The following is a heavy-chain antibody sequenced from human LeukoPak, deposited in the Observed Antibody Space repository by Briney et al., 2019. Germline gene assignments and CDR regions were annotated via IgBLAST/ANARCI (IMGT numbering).Heavy chain of an antibody. CDR2: ISGLGGST. CDR1: VFTFSNYA. CDR3: ARDVEARIPAAGTFDY. J-gene: IGHJ4*02. Sequence: PGGSLRLSCAASVFTFSNYAMSWVRQAPGKGLEWVSVISGLGGSTYYADSVKGRFAISRDNSKSTLWLQMNSLRADDTAIYYCARDVEARIPAAGTFDYWGQGSLVTVSS. V-gene: IGHV3-23*01. D-gene: IGHD6-13*01.